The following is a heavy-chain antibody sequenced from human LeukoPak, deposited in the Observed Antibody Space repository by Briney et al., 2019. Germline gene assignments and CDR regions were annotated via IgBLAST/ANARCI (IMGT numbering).Heavy chain of an antibody. CDR2: IIPIFGIA. J-gene: IGHJ6*02. Sequence: ASVKVSCKASGGTFSSYAISWVRQAPGQGLEWMGRIIPIFGIANYAQKFQGRVTITADKSTSTAYMELSSLRSEDTAVYYCARLFGKDRSRGSPYCGGDCYSYDLDVWGQGTTVTVPS. D-gene: IGHD2-21*01. CDR1: GGTFSSYA. CDR3: ARLFGKDRSRGSPYCGGDCYSYDLDV. V-gene: IGHV1-69*04.